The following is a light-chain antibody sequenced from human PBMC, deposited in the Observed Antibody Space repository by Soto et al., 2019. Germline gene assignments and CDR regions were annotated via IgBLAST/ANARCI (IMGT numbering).Light chain of an antibody. J-gene: IGKJ3*01. CDR3: QQYDSFIFT. CDR1: QSVTSSY. V-gene: IGKV3-20*01. Sequence: EIVLTQSPGTLSLSPGERATLSCRASQSVTSSYLAWYQQKPGQAPRLLIYGASRRATGIPDRFSGGGSGTDFTLTISRLEPEDSAVYYCQQYDSFIFTFGPGTKVDIK. CDR2: GAS.